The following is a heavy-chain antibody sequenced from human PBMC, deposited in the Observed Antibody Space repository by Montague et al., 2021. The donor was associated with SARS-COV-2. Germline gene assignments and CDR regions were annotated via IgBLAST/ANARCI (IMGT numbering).Heavy chain of an antibody. CDR2: ISWYGGST. V-gene: IGHV3-43*01. CDR1: GFTFDDYT. J-gene: IGHJ4*02. Sequence: SLRLSCAASGFTFDDYTMHWVRQAPGKGLEWVSLISWYGGSTYYADSVKGRFTISRDNSKNSLYLQMNSLRTEDTALYYCAKDLILGSGTRFDYWGQGTLVTVSS. CDR3: AKDLILGSGTRFDY. D-gene: IGHD6-13*01.